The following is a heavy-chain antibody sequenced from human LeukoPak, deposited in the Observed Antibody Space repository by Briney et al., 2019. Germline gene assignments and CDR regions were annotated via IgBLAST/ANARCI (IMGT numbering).Heavy chain of an antibody. Sequence: ASVKVSCKASGYTFTSYGISWVRQAPGQGLEWMGWISAYNGNTNSAQKLQGRVTMTTYTSTSTAYMELRSLRSDDTAVYYCARGPIVVVPAAELEYFQHWGQGTLVTVSS. CDR1: GYTFTSYG. J-gene: IGHJ1*01. CDR3: ARGPIVVVPAAELEYFQH. D-gene: IGHD2-2*01. CDR2: ISAYNGNT. V-gene: IGHV1-18*01.